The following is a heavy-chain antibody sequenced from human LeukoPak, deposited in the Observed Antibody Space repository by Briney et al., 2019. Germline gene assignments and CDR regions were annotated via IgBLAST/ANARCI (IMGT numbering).Heavy chain of an antibody. CDR2: INPSGGSP. V-gene: IGHV1-46*01. CDR1: GYTFTSYY. J-gene: IGHJ4*02. CDR3: ARERTLTSCYDY. D-gene: IGHD2-15*01. Sequence: ASVKVSCKASGYTFTSYYMHWVRQAPGQGLEWMGIINPSGGSPSYAQKFQGRVTMTRDTSISTAYMELSRLRSDDTAVYYCARERTLTSCYDYWGQGTLVTVSS.